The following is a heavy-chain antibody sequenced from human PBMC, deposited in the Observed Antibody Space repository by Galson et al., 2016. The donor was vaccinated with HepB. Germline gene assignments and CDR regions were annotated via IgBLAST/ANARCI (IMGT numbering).Heavy chain of an antibody. J-gene: IGHJ4*02. CDR1: GFTFSDYG. V-gene: IGHV3-30*18. Sequence: SLRLSCAASGFTFSDYGIHWVRQAPGKGLEWVAVLSFDGINKYYADSVKGRSTISRDNSKNTVYLQMNSLRAEDTAVYYCAKDAYTWRWLLSFFPDYWGQGTLVTVSS. D-gene: IGHD5-24*01. CDR3: AKDAYTWRWLLSFFPDY. CDR2: LSFDGINK.